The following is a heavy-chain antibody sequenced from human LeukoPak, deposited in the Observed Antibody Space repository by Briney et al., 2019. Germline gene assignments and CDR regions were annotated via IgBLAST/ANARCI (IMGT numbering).Heavy chain of an antibody. CDR2: IYHSGST. V-gene: IGHV4-38-2*02. Sequence: SETLSLTCTVSGYSISSGYYWGWIRQPPGKGLEWIGSIYHSGSTYYNPSLKSRVTISVDTSKNRFSLKLSSVTAADTAVYYCARSIAAAGTSIFDYWGQGTLVTVSS. CDR3: ARSIAAAGTSIFDY. D-gene: IGHD6-13*01. CDR1: GYSISSGYY. J-gene: IGHJ4*02.